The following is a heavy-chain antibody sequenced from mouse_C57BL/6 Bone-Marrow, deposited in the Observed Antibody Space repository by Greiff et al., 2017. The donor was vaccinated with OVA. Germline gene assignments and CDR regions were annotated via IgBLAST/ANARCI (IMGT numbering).Heavy chain of an antibody. CDR2: INPSNGGT. J-gene: IGHJ1*03. V-gene: IGHV1-53*01. Sequence: VQLQQPGTELVKPGASVKLSCKASGYTFTSYWMPWVKQRPGQGLAWIGNINPSNGGTNYNEKFKSKATLTVDKSSSTAYMQLSSLTSEDSAVYYCARGSTGYWYFDVWGTGTTVTVSS. CDR3: ARGSTGYWYFDV. CDR1: GYTFTSYW. D-gene: IGHD4-1*02.